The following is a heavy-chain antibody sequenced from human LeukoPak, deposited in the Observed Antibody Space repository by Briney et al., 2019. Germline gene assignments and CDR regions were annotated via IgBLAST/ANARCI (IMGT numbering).Heavy chain of an antibody. V-gene: IGHV1-8*02. J-gene: IGHJ4*02. CDR1: GYTFTSYG. D-gene: IGHD3-10*01. CDR2: MNANSGNT. Sequence: GASVKVSCKASGYTFTSYGINWVRQAPGQGLEWMGWMNANSGNTGYAQKFQGRLTMTRNPSTSTAYMELSSLRSEDTAVYYCARESGSYGSGSRYWGQGTLVTVSS. CDR3: ARESGSYGSGSRY.